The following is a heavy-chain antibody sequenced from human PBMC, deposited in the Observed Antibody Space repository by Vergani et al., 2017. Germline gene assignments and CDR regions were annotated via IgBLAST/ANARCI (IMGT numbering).Heavy chain of an antibody. J-gene: IGHJ5*01. CDR3: GVIMVRSPRPDNWFDS. V-gene: IGHV4-38-2*02. D-gene: IGHD3-10*01. Sequence: QIQLQESGPGLVKPSETLSLTCSVSGYSISRGFYWAWIRQTPEKGLEWIGGMFHTGEASNSPSLQSRVAFSMDTSKNQFSLHLTSVTAAHTAVYFCGVIMVRSPRPDNWFDSWGRGTLVTVSS. CDR1: GYSISRGFY. CDR2: MFHTGEA.